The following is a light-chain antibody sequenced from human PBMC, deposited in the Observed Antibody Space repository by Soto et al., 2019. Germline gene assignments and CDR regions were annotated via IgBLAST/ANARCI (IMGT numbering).Light chain of an antibody. CDR1: SSDVGGYTS. CDR3: CSYAGGDTFFL. CDR2: EVT. Sequence: QSVLTQPPSASGSPGQSVTISCTGTSSDVGGYTSVSWYQQHPGKAPKLIISEVTKRPSGVPNRFSGSKSGNTASLTISGLQAEDEAEYFCCSYAGGDTFFLFGTGTKVTVL. J-gene: IGLJ1*01. V-gene: IGLV2-8*01.